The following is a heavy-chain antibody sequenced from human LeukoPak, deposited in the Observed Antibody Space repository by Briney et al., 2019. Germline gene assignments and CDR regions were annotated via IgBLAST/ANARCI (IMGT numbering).Heavy chain of an antibody. CDR1: GFTFSSYS. D-gene: IGHD4-23*01. CDR3: AKDYATVGDYDY. CDR2: ISSSSSYI. Sequence: GGSLRLSCAVSGFTFSSYSMNWVRQAPGKGLEWVSSISSSSSYIYYADSVKGRFTISRDNSKNTLYLQMNSLRAEDTAVYYCAKDYATVGDYDYWGQGTLVTVSS. V-gene: IGHV3-21*04. J-gene: IGHJ4*02.